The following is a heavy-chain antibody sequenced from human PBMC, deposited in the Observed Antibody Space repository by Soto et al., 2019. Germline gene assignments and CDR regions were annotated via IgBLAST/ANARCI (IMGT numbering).Heavy chain of an antibody. D-gene: IGHD6-13*01. CDR2: ISYDGSNK. Sequence: QVQLVESGGGVVQPGRSLRLSCAASGFTFSSYGMHWVRQAPGKGLEWVAVISYDGSNKYYADSVKGRFTISRDNSKNTLYLQMNSLRAEDTAVYYCAKDLSISSSWYLSGVLHDAFDIWGQGTMFTVSS. V-gene: IGHV3-30*18. CDR1: GFTFSSYG. CDR3: AKDLSISSSWYLSGVLHDAFDI. J-gene: IGHJ3*02.